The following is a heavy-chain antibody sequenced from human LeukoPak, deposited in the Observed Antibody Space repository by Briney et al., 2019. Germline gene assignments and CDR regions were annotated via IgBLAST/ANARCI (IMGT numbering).Heavy chain of an antibody. D-gene: IGHD3-10*01. Sequence: PSETLSLTCTVSGGFISSSSYYWGWIRQPPGKGLEWIGSIYYSGSTYYNPSLKSRVTISVDTSKNQFCLKLSSVTAADTAVYYCARQQLESITLNWFDPWGQGTLVTVSS. J-gene: IGHJ5*02. CDR1: GGFISSSSYY. CDR2: IYYSGST. CDR3: ARQQLESITLNWFDP. V-gene: IGHV4-39*01.